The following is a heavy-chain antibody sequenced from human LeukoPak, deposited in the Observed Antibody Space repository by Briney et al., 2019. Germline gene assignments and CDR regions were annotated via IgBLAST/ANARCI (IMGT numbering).Heavy chain of an antibody. J-gene: IGHJ3*02. D-gene: IGHD5-18*01. Sequence: PGGSLRLSCAASGFTFSSYGMHWVRQAPGKGLEWVAVIWYDGSNKYYADSVKGRFTISRDNSKNTLYLQMNSLRAEDTAVYYCAREYIRGITANHDAFDIWGQGTMVTVSS. CDR2: IWYDGSNK. CDR3: AREYIRGITANHDAFDI. V-gene: IGHV3-33*01. CDR1: GFTFSSYG.